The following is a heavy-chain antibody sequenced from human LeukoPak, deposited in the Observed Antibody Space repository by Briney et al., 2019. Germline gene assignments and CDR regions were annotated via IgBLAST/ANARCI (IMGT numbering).Heavy chain of an antibody. J-gene: IGHJ3*02. D-gene: IGHD3-22*01. V-gene: IGHV1-2*02. Sequence: SAYGFTYYDFHLDRHPPGQGQGLKGCINPNSGGTNYAQKFESRVTMTRDTSISTAYLELSTLRSDDTAVYYCARGAVIITTNASDIWGPGTMVTVSS. CDR2: INPNSGGT. CDR3: ARGAVIITTNASDI. CDR1: AYGFTYYD.